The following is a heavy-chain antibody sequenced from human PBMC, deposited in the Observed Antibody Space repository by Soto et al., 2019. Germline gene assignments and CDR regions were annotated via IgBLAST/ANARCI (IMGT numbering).Heavy chain of an antibody. J-gene: IGHJ4*02. CDR1: GFTFSSYA. Sequence: QVQLVESGGGVVQPGRSLRLSCAASGFTFSSYAMHWVRQAPGKGLEWVSVISYDGSNKYYADSVKGRFTISRDNSKNTLYLQMNSLRAEETAVYYCARDPDYGGNSLFDYWGQGTLVTVSS. V-gene: IGHV3-30-3*01. D-gene: IGHD4-17*01. CDR2: ISYDGSNK. CDR3: ARDPDYGGNSLFDY.